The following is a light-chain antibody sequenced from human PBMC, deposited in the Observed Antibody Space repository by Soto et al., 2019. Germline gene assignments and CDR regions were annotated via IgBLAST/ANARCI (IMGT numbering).Light chain of an antibody. CDR2: DNN. CDR3: GTWDSSLSAHV. J-gene: IGLJ1*01. Sequence: QSVLTQPPSVSAAPGQKVTISCSGSSSNIGNNYVSWYQQLPGTAPKLLICDNNKRPSGIPDRFSGSKSGTSATLGITGLQTGDEADYYCGTWDSSLSAHVFGTGTKLTVL. CDR1: SSNIGNNY. V-gene: IGLV1-51*01.